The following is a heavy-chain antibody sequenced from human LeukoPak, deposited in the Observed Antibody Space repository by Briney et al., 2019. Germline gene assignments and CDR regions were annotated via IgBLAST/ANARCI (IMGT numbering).Heavy chain of an antibody. CDR2: IIPIFGTA. CDR3: ARSQYYYGSGSSGMDV. V-gene: IGHV1-69*13. CDR1: GGTFSSYA. J-gene: IGHJ6*02. Sequence: ASVKVSCKASGGTFSSYAISWVRQAPGQGLERMGGIIPIFGTANYAQKFQGRVTITADESTSTAYMELSSLRSEDTAVYYCARSQYYYGSGSSGMDVWGQGTTVTVSS. D-gene: IGHD3-10*01.